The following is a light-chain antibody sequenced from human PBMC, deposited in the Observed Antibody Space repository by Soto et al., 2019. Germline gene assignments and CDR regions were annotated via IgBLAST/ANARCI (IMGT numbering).Light chain of an antibody. V-gene: IGKV3D-15*01. CDR3: QQYSNWPPAIT. Sequence: EIVMTQSPATLSVSPGERATLSCRASQSVSSNLAWYQQKPGQAPRLLIYGASSRATGIPARFSGSGSGTEFALIISSLQSEDVAVYYCQQYSNWPPAITFGQGTRLEI. CDR1: QSVSSN. J-gene: IGKJ5*01. CDR2: GAS.